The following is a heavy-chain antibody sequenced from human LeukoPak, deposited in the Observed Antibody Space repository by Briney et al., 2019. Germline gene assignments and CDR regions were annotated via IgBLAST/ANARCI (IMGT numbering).Heavy chain of an antibody. J-gene: IGHJ4*02. CDR2: ISSSSSTI. V-gene: IGHV3-48*01. CDR1: GFTFSSYS. Sequence: GGSLRLSCAASGFTFSSYSMNWVRQAPGKGLEWVSYISSSSSTIYYADSVKGRFTISRDNSKNTLYLQMNSLRAEDTAVYYCARGGGSYYNYFDYWGQGTLVTVSS. D-gene: IGHD1-26*01. CDR3: ARGGGSYYNYFDY.